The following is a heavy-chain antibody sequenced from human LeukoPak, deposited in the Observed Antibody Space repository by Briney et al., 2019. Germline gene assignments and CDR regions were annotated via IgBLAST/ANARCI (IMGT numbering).Heavy chain of an antibody. CDR2: IHYRGST. CDR3: AGHETCAGGPCSTGRWFDP. J-gene: IGHJ5*02. V-gene: IGHV4-59*08. CDR1: GGSISSYY. Sequence: PSETLSLTCTVSGGSISSYYWSWIRQPPGKGLEWIGYIHYRGSTYYNPSLKSRVTISVDTSKNQFSLKLSSVTAADTAVYYCAGHETCAGGPCSTGRWFDPWGHGTPVTVSS. D-gene: IGHD2-8*02.